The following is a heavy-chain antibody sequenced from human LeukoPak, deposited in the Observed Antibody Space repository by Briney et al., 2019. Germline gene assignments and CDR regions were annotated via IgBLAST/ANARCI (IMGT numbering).Heavy chain of an antibody. CDR1: GFTLSFYG. Sequence: GGSLRLSCAASGFTLSFYGMSWVRQAPGKGLEWVSRVSGSGGSTYYADSVKGRFTISRDNSKNTLYLQMNSLRAEDTAVYYCAKSAYGFQRSFDYWGQGTLVTVSS. D-gene: IGHD4-17*01. CDR2: VSGSGGST. V-gene: IGHV3-23*01. CDR3: AKSAYGFQRSFDY. J-gene: IGHJ4*02.